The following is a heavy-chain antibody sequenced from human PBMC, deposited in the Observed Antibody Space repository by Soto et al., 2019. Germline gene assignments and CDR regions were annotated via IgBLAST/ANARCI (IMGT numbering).Heavy chain of an antibody. CDR3: ASGYSYGS. V-gene: IGHV4-39*01. CDR1: GGSISSSSYY. Sequence: QLQLQESGPGLVKPSETLSLTCTVSGGSISSSSYYWGWIRQPPGKGLEWIGSIYESGSTYYNPALKSRVTISVDTSKNQFSLKVSSVTAADTAVYYCASGYSYGSWGQGTLVTVSS. J-gene: IGHJ4*02. CDR2: IYESGST. D-gene: IGHD5-18*01.